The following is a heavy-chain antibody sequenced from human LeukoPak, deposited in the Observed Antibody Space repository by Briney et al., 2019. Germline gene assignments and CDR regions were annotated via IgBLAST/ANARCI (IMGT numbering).Heavy chain of an antibody. Sequence: SETLSLTCAVSGGSMTTRNYYWGWIRQPPGKGLEWIGHKYYSGSTYYNPSLKSRVSISVDTTIYQFSLNLSSVTAADTAVYYCARVSTGWYHYFGSWGQGTLVTVSS. CDR1: GGSMTTRNYY. CDR3: ARVSTGWYHYFGS. J-gene: IGHJ4*02. V-gene: IGHV4-39*07. D-gene: IGHD6-19*01. CDR2: KYYSGST.